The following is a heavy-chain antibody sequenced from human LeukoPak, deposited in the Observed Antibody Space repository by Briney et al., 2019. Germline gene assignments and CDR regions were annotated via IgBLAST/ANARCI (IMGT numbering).Heavy chain of an antibody. D-gene: IGHD3-10*01. CDR2: ISSSSSYI. V-gene: IGHV3-21*01. J-gene: IGHJ5*02. Sequence: PGGSLRLSRAASGFTFSSYSMNWVRQAPGKGLEWVSSISSSSSYIYYADSVKGRFTISRDNAKNSLYLQMNSLRAEDTAVYYCARDSSITMVRGGILDPWGQGTLVTVSS. CDR3: ARDSSITMVRGGILDP. CDR1: GFTFSSYS.